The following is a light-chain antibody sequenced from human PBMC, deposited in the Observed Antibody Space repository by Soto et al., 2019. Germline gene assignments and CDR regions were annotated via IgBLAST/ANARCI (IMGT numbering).Light chain of an antibody. V-gene: IGKV3-20*01. CDR2: GTS. Sequence: EIVLTQSPGTLSSSPGQRATLFCRASQSVNSNYLAWYQQKPAQAPRLLIHGTSTRATGIPDRFSGSGSGTNFTLTITGLEPEDFAVYSCQQYDRSPWTFGQGTKVDIK. CDR3: QQYDRSPWT. CDR1: QSVNSNY. J-gene: IGKJ1*01.